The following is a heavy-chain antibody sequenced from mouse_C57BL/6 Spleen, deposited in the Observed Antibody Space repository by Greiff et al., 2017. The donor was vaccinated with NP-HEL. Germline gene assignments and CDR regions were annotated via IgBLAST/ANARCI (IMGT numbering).Heavy chain of an antibody. J-gene: IGHJ2*01. CDR1: GYTFTDYY. Sequence: QVQLKQSGAELVRPGASVKLSCKASGYTFTDYYINWVKQRPGQGLEWIARIYPGSGNTYYNEKFKGKATLTAEKSSSTAYMQLSSLTSEDSAVYFCAATVVAKGYYWGQGTTLTVSS. CDR3: AATVVAKGYY. V-gene: IGHV1-76*01. CDR2: IYPGSGNT. D-gene: IGHD1-1*01.